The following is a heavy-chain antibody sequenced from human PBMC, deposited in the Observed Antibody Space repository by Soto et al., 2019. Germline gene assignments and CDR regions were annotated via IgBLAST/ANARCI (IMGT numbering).Heavy chain of an antibody. J-gene: IGHJ6*03. CDR3: ARVAEVGTVTNGYYYYMDV. CDR2: IIPILGVA. V-gene: IGHV1-69*04. D-gene: IGHD4-17*01. CDR1: GDTFRNHT. Sequence: QVQLVPSGAEVKKPGSSVKVSCKASGDTFRNHTISWVRQAPGQGLDWMGRIIPILGVANYAQKFQGRVTITADKSTSTAYMELSSLRSADTAVYYCARVAEVGTVTNGYYYYMDVWGKGTTVTVSS.